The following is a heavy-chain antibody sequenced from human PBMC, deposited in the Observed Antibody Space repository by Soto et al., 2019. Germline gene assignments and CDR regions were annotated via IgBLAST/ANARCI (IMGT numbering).Heavy chain of an antibody. D-gene: IGHD3-16*01. CDR2: ISHDGNFE. CDR3: SRGGAMSAALSFGMDV. V-gene: IGHV3-33*01. J-gene: IGHJ6*02. Sequence: QLQLVESGGNVVQPGRSLRLSCAASGFTFTTYAMHWVRQAPGTGLEWLAIISHDGNFEYYADSVKGRFTISRDDSKNTMYLQVTSLRGVDSGVYFCSRGGAMSAALSFGMDVWGQGTTGSVSS. CDR1: GFTFTTYA.